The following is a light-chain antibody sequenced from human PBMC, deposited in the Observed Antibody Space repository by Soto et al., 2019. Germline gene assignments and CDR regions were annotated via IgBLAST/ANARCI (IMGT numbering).Light chain of an antibody. V-gene: IGKV1-39*01. CDR2: AAS. J-gene: IGKJ5*01. CDR3: QQSYNTPRSIT. CDR1: QSISSW. Sequence: DIQMTQSPSTLSGSVGDRVTITCRASQSISSWLAWYQQKPGKAPKLLIYAASTLQSGVPSRFSGSGSGTDFTLTISSLQPEDFAAYYCQQSYNTPRSITFGQGTRLEIK.